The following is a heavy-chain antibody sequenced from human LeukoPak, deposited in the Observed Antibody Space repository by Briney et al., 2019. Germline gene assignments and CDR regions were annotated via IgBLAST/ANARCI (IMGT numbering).Heavy chain of an antibody. CDR1: GGSISSGDYY. CDR3: ATGGDGYDSGVDWFDP. CDR2: IYYSGST. Sequence: PSQTLSLTCTVSGGSISSGDYYWSWIRQPPGKGLEWIGYIYYSGSTYYNPSLKSRVTISVDTSKNQFSLKLSSVTAADTAVYYCATGGDGYDSGVDWFDPWGQGTLVTVSS. J-gene: IGHJ5*02. V-gene: IGHV4-30-4*01. D-gene: IGHD5-24*01.